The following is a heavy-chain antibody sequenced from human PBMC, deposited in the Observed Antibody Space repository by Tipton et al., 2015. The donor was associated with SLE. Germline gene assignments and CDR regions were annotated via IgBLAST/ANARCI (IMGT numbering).Heavy chain of an antibody. CDR3: ARTLDALDI. J-gene: IGHJ3*02. CDR1: GGSFGGYY. CDR2: AYTTGSP. V-gene: IGHV4-4*07. Sequence: TLSLTCSIYGGSFGGYYWSWIRQPAGKGLEWIGRAYTTGSPYYNPSLESRVAISMDTSKNHFSLKLTAVTAADTAVYYCARTLDALDIWGQGTMVTVSS.